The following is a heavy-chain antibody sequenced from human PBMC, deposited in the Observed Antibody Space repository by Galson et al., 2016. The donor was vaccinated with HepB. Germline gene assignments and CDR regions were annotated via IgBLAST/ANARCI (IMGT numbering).Heavy chain of an antibody. CDR1: GVSFSSYA. V-gene: IGHV1-69*06. J-gene: IGHJ4*02. D-gene: IGHD3-10*01. Sequence: SVKVSCKASGVSFSSYAISWVRQTPGKGLEWIGGIVPIFGTTNNAPKFQARVTITADKSTSTAYMELSSLTSEGTAVYYCARERPGGSGSYYNNGYWGQGTLVTVSS. CDR3: ARERPGGSGSYYNNGY. CDR2: IVPIFGTT.